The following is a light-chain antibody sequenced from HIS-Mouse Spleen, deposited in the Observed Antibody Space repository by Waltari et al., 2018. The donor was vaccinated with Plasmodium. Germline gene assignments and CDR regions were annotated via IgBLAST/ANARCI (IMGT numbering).Light chain of an antibody. CDR1: ALQKKY. V-gene: IGLV3-10*01. Sequence: SYELTQPPSVSVSPGQTARITCSGDALQKKYAYGSQQKSGQAPVLDIYEDSKRPSGIPERFSGSSSGTMATLTISGAQVEDEADYYCYSTDSSGNHRVFGGGTKLTVL. CDR2: EDS. J-gene: IGLJ3*02. CDR3: YSTDSSGNHRV.